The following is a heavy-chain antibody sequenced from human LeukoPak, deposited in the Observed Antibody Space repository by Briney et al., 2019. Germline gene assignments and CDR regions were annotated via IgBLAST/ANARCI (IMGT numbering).Heavy chain of an antibody. V-gene: IGHV3-23*01. CDR3: ARDRKGDPDYFDS. J-gene: IGHJ4*02. D-gene: IGHD3-16*01. CDR1: GFTFSSYG. Sequence: GGSLRLSCAASGFTFSSYGMNWVRQAPGKGLEWVSAITDSGVSTYYADSVKGRFTISRDTSKNTLYLQMNSLRPEDTAVYYCARDRKGDPDYFDSWGQGTLVTVSS. CDR2: ITDSGVST.